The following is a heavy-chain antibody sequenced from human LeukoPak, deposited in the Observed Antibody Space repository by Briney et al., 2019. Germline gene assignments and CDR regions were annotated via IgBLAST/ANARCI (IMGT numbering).Heavy chain of an antibody. Sequence: VASVKVSCKASGYTFTSYYMHWVRQAPGQGLEWMGIINPSGGSTSHAQKFQGRVTMTRDTSTSTVYMELSSLRSEDTAVYYCARAQRSGYEDHWGQGTLVTVSS. J-gene: IGHJ4*02. CDR1: GYTFTSYY. V-gene: IGHV1-46*01. D-gene: IGHD3-22*01. CDR2: INPSGGST. CDR3: ARAQRSGYEDH.